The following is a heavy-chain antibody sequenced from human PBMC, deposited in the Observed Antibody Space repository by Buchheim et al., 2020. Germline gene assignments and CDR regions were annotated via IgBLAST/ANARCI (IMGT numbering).Heavy chain of an antibody. V-gene: IGHV3-30*04. J-gene: IGHJ4*02. D-gene: IGHD3-22*01. CDR2: ISYDGSNK. CDR3: ARIGKDSSGYYYFDY. CDR1: GFTFSSYA. Sequence: QVQLVESGGGVVQPGRSLRLSCAASGFTFSSYAMHWVRQAPGKGLEWVAVISYDGSNKYYADSVKGRFTISRDNSKHTLYLQMNSLRAEDTAVYYCARIGKDSSGYYYFDYWGQGTL.